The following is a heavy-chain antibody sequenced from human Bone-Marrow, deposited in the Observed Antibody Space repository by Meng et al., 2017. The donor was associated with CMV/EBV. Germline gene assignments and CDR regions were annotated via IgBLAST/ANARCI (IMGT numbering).Heavy chain of an antibody. CDR2: IDSGGSST. CDR3: AKEVRGCSRTGGGELFCYGMDV. J-gene: IGHJ6*02. V-gene: IGHV3-23*03. Sequence: GGSLRLSCVGSGFTFSTYAMSWVRQAPGKGLEWVAVIDSGGSSTYYAGSVKGRFTISRDKSKNTLYLQINSLRAEDTAVYYCAKEVRGCSRTGGGELFCYGMDVWGQGTTVTVSS. CDR1: GFTFSTYA. D-gene: IGHD2-2*01.